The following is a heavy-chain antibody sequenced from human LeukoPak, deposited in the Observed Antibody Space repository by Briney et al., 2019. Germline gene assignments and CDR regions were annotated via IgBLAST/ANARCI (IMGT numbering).Heavy chain of an antibody. CDR1: GYTFSGTGWY. CDR2: IYPYTGAT. D-gene: IGHD3-10*01. V-gene: IGHV1-2*02. CDR3: ARDGPAQMVDFDY. J-gene: IGHJ4*02. Sequence: LVKVSCKASGYTFSGTGWYLYWLRQAPGQGLECMGWIYPYTGATHYAQKFQGRVAMTRDTSISTAYMELSRLRPDDTAVYYCARDGPAQMVDFDYWGQGTLVTVSS.